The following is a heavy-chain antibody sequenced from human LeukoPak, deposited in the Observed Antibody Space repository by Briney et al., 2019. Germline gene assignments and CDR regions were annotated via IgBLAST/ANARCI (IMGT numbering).Heavy chain of an antibody. CDR1: GGSISSSSYY. V-gene: IGHV4-39*07. D-gene: IGHD6-13*01. CDR3: ASEDKSSWFDY. Sequence: SETLSLTCSVSGGSISSSSYYWGWIRQPPGKGLERIGSIYYSVSTYYNPSLKSRVTISVDRSKNQFSLKLSSVPAADPAVYSCASEDKSSWFDYWGQGTLVSVSS. J-gene: IGHJ4*02. CDR2: IYYSVST.